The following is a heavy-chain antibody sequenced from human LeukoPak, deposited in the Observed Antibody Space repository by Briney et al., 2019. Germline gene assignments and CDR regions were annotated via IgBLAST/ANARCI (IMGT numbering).Heavy chain of an antibody. V-gene: IGHV3-23*01. Sequence: GGSLRLSCAASGFTFSSYAMSWVRQAPGKGLEWVSAISGSGGSTYYADSVKGRFTISRDNSKNTLYLQMNRLRAEDTAVYYCAKVPVFSLTISEVVTDDAFDIWGQGTIVTVSS. CDR3: AKVPVFSLTISEVVTDDAFDI. J-gene: IGHJ3*02. CDR2: ISGSGGST. CDR1: GFTFSSYA. D-gene: IGHD3-3*01.